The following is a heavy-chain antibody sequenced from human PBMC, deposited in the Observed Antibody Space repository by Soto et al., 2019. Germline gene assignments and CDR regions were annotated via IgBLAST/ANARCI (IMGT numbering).Heavy chain of an antibody. CDR1: GGSISISSYY. Sequence: SETLSLTCTVSGGSISISSYYWGCIRQPPGKGLEWIGSIYYSGSTYYNPSLKSRVTISVDTSKNQFSLKLSSVTAADTAVYYCARRRGNRPYYYYYGMDVWGQGTTVTVSS. D-gene: IGHD2-15*01. V-gene: IGHV4-39*01. CDR2: IYYSGST. CDR3: ARRRGNRPYYYYYGMDV. J-gene: IGHJ6*02.